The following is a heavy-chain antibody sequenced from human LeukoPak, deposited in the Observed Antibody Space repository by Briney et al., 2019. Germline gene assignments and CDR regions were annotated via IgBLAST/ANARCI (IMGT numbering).Heavy chain of an antibody. V-gene: IGHV3-21*01. J-gene: IGHJ3*02. CDR1: GFTFSSYT. CDR2: ISSSSSYI. CDR3: AKGYSSSWYLTAFDI. Sequence: PGGSLRLSCAASGFTFSSYTMNWVRQAPGKGLEWVSSISSSSSYIYYADSLKGRFTISRDNAKNSLYLQMSSLRAEDTGVYYCAKGYSSSWYLTAFDIWGQGTMVTVSS. D-gene: IGHD6-13*01.